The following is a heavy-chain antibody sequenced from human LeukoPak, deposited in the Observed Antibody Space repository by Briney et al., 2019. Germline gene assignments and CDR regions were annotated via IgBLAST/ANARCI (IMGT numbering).Heavy chain of an antibody. J-gene: IGHJ4*02. CDR3: ATSPNTYLNYYDSSGYPFDY. Sequence: PGGSLRLSCAASGFSFSVYAMSWVRQAPGKGLEWVAAISGSGDKNDNTYYADSVKGRFTISRDNSKNTLYLQMNSLRAEDTAVYYCATSPNTYLNYYDSSGYPFDYWGQGTLVTVSS. CDR1: GFSFSVYA. V-gene: IGHV3-23*01. CDR2: ISGSGDKNDNT. D-gene: IGHD3-22*01.